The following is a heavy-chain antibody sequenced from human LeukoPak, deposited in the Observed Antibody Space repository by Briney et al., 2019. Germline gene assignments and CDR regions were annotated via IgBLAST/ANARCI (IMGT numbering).Heavy chain of an antibody. V-gene: IGHV4-39*01. J-gene: IGHJ4*02. CDR1: GGSISSSSYY. CDR3: ARRICGGDCYIDY. CDR2: IYYSGST. D-gene: IGHD2-21*01. Sequence: SETLSLTCTVSGGSISSSSYYWGWIRQPPGKGLEWIGSIYYSGSTYYNPSLKSRFTISVDTSKNQFSLKLSSVTAADTAVYYCARRICGGDCYIDYWGQGTLVTVSS.